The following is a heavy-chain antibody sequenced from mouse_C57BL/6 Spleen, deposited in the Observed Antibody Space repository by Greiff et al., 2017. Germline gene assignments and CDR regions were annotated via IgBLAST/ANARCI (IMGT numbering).Heavy chain of an antibody. CDR1: GYAFSSYW. CDR3: ASWAIVYDGFAY. V-gene: IGHV1-80*01. J-gene: IGHJ3*01. CDR2: IYPGDGDT. Sequence: QVQLQQSGAELVKPGASVKISCKASGYAFSSYWMNWVNQRPGKGLEWIGQIYPGDGDTNYNGKFKGKATLTADKSSSKAYIQLRSLTSEYSAVYFCASWAIVYDGFAYWGQGTLVTVSA. D-gene: IGHD2-12*01.